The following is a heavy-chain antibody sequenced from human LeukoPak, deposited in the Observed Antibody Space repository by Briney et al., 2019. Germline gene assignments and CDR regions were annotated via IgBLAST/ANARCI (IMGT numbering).Heavy chain of an antibody. D-gene: IGHD3-10*01. Sequence: SVKVSCKASGGTFSSYAISWVRQAPGQGLEWMGGIIPIFGTANYAQKFQGRVTITTDESTSTAYMELSSLGSEDTAVYYCARDRYTYYYGSGSYNAFDIWGQGTMVTVSS. CDR1: GGTFSSYA. CDR3: ARDRYTYYYGSGSYNAFDI. V-gene: IGHV1-69*05. J-gene: IGHJ3*02. CDR2: IIPIFGTA.